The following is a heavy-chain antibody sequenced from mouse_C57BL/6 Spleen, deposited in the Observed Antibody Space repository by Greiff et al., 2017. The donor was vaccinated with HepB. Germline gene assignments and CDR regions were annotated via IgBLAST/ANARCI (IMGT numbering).Heavy chain of an antibody. Sequence: EVKLMESGGGLVKPGGSLKLSCAASGFTFSSYAMSWVRQTPEKRLEWVATISDGGSYTYYPDNVKGRFTISRDNAKNNLYLQMSHLKSEDTAMYYCAREVTTEFAYWGQGTLVTVSA. CDR2: ISDGGSYT. V-gene: IGHV5-4*01. D-gene: IGHD2-12*01. CDR1: GFTFSSYA. J-gene: IGHJ3*01. CDR3: AREVTTEFAY.